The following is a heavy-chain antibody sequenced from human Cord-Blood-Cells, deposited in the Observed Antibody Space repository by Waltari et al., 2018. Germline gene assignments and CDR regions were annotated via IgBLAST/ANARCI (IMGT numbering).Heavy chain of an antibody. CDR1: GCTLSSSW. Sequence: EVQLVESGGGLVQPGGSLRLSCAGSGCTLSSSWMGWGRQAPGKGLDWVANIKQDGSEKYYVDSVKGRFTISRDNAKNSLYLQMNSLRAEDTAVYYCARDSGRNSNFDYWGQGTLVTVSS. CDR3: ARDSGRNSNFDY. J-gene: IGHJ4*02. V-gene: IGHV3-7*01. CDR2: IKQDGSEK. D-gene: IGHD3-10*01.